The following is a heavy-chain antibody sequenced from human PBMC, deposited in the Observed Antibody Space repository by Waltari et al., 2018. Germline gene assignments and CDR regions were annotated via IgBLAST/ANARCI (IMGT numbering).Heavy chain of an antibody. D-gene: IGHD6-13*01. Sequence: QVQLVQSGAAVKKPGASVKVSCKASGSTFTSYDLNWVRQATGQGLEWMGWMNPKSGNTGYAQKFQGRVTMTRNTSISTAYMELSSLRSEDTAVYYCARLPPGYSSSWYTDWGQGTLVTVSS. CDR1: GSTFTSYD. CDR3: ARLPPGYSSSWYTD. CDR2: MNPKSGNT. J-gene: IGHJ4*02. V-gene: IGHV1-8*01.